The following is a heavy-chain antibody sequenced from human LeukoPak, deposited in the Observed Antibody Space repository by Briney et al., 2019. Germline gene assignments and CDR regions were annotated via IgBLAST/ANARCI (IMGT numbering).Heavy chain of an antibody. CDR2: IYHSGST. CDR1: GGSISSSNW. J-gene: IGHJ3*02. D-gene: IGHD2-2*01. V-gene: IGHV4-4*02. CDR3: ARHSPGIVVVPAAQDENAFDI. Sequence: SGTLSLTCAVSGGSISSSNWWSWVRQPPGKGLEWIGEIYHSGSTNYNPSLKSRVTISVDTSKNQFSLKLSSVTAADRAVYYCARHSPGIVVVPAAQDENAFDIWGQGTMVTVSS.